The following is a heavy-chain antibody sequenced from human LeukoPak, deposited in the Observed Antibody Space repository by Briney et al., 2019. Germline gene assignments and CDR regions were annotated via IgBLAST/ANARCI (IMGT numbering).Heavy chain of an antibody. CDR1: GGTFSSYA. J-gene: IGHJ4*02. CDR2: IIPIFGTA. Sequence: ASVKVSCKASGGTFSSYAISWVRQAPGQGLEWMGGIIPIFGTANYAQKFQGRVTITADESTSTAYMELSSLRSEDTAVYYCASSTAPWTAGYHFDYWGQGTLVTVSS. CDR3: ASSTAPWTAGYHFDY. V-gene: IGHV1-69*13. D-gene: IGHD4-17*01.